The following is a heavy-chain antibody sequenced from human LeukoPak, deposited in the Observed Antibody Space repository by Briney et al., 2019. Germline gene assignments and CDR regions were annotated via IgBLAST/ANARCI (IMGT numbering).Heavy chain of an antibody. J-gene: IGHJ4*02. V-gene: IGHV3-43*01. CDR2: ISWDGGST. CDR1: GFTFSSYW. CDR3: AKDGLAGDGFDY. D-gene: IGHD3-16*01. Sequence: PGGSLRLSCAASGFTFSSYWMHWVRQAPGKGLEWVSLISWDGGSTYYADSVKGRFTISRDNSKNSLYLQMNSLRTEDTALYYYAKDGLAGDGFDYWGQGTLVTVSS.